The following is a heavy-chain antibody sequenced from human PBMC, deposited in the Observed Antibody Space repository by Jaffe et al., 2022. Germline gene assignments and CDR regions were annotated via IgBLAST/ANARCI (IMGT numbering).Heavy chain of an antibody. J-gene: IGHJ4*02. CDR1: GFTFSSYA. CDR3: ARESRERGWGGYSSSWYYFDY. CDR2: ISSNGGST. V-gene: IGHV3-64*01. D-gene: IGHD6-13*01. Sequence: EVQLVESGGGLVQPGGSLRLSCAASGFTFSSYAMHWVRQAPGKGLEYVSAISSNGGSTYYANSVKGRFTISRDNSKNTLYLQMGSLRAEDMAVYYCARESRERGWGGYSSSWYYFDYWGQGTLVTVSS.